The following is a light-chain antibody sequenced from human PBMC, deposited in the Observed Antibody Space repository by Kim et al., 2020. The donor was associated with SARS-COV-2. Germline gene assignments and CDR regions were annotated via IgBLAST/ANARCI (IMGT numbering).Light chain of an antibody. CDR3: CSYAGSSSLV. CDR1: SSDVGGYNY. J-gene: IGLJ3*02. CDR2: GVT. Sequence: GQSVTIAWTGPSSDVGGYNYVSCYQQHPGKAPKLMTYGVTERPSGVPDRFSGSKSGNTASLTISGLQAEDEADYYCCSYAGSSSLVFGGGTQLTVL. V-gene: IGLV2-11*03.